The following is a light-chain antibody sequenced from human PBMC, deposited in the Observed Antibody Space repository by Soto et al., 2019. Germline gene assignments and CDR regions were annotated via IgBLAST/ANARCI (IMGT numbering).Light chain of an antibody. V-gene: IGKV3D-15*01. CDR1: ESVNIN. J-gene: IGKJ4*01. CDR3: QQYKDWPPLT. Sequence: EIAMTQSPVTLSASPGESVTLSCRASESVNINLAWYQQRPGQAPRVLIYGASNRASGIPDRFSGSGSVTDFTLTISSLEPDDFALDYCQQYKDWPPLTFGGGTRVEIK. CDR2: GAS.